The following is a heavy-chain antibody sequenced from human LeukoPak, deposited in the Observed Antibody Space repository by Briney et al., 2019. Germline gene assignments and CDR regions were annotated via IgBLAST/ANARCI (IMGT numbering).Heavy chain of an antibody. Sequence: PSETLSLTCTVSGGSISSSSYYWGWIRQPPGKGLEWIGSIYYSGSTYYNPSLKSRVTISVDTSKNQFSLKLSSVTAADTAVYYCARGGYSYGYVNYYYYYMDVWGKGTTVTVSS. D-gene: IGHD5-18*01. CDR1: GGSISSSSYY. V-gene: IGHV4-39*01. CDR3: ARGGYSYGYVNYYYYYMDV. J-gene: IGHJ6*03. CDR2: IYYSGST.